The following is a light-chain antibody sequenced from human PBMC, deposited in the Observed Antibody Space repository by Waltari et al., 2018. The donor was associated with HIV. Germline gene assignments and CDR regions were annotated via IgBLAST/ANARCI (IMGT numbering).Light chain of an antibody. V-gene: IGKV1-39*01. Sequence: DIQLTQAESSLSAGVGEGGTTTCRSSKPISTSWNWYQQKPGKAPKILISSASSLQSGVPSRFSASGSGPAFTLTISNLPPDDSATSSCPPLSLSPLTFGPGTEVVI. J-gene: IGKJ3*01. CDR3: PPLSLSPLT. CDR1: KPISTS. CDR2: SAS.